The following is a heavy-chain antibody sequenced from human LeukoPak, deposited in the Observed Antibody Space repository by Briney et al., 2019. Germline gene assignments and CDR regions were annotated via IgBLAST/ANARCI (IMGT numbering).Heavy chain of an antibody. CDR3: ARVTYYYVTSATTPLYYFDY. Sequence: SETLSLTCTVNGGSFSDYYWTRIRQPPGKGLEWIGEINHGGSTNYNPSLKSRVTISVDTSKNQFSLKLSSVIAADTAVYYCARVTYYYVTSATTPLYYFDYWGQGTLVTVSS. J-gene: IGHJ4*02. CDR2: INHGGST. CDR1: GGSFSDYY. V-gene: IGHV4-34*09. D-gene: IGHD3-10*02.